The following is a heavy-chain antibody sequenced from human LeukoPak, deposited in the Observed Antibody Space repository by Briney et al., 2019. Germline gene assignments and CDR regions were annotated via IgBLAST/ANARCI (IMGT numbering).Heavy chain of an antibody. CDR2: VYNSGST. CDR3: ASLGGTYDY. Sequence: SETLSLTCSVSGGSIRDYWWSWIRQTPGEGLEWIGYVYNSGSTKFNPSLKSRVTMSMDTFNNQVSLKLHSVTAADTAVYYCASLGGTYDYWGQGILVTVSS. J-gene: IGHJ4*02. CDR1: GGSIRDYW. V-gene: IGHV4-59*08. D-gene: IGHD1-26*01.